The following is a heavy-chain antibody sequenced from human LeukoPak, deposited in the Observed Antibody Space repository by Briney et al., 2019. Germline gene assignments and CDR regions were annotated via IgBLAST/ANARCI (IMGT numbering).Heavy chain of an antibody. V-gene: IGHV4-34*01. D-gene: IGHD3-3*01. CDR1: GGSFSGYY. CDR2: INHSGST. Sequence: PSETLSLTCAVYGGSFSGYYWSWIRQPPGKGLEWIGEINHSGSTNYNPSLKSRVTKSVDTSKNQFSLKLSSVTAADTAVYYCARERYYTSASYNWFDPWGQGTLVTVSS. J-gene: IGHJ5*02. CDR3: ARERYYTSASYNWFDP.